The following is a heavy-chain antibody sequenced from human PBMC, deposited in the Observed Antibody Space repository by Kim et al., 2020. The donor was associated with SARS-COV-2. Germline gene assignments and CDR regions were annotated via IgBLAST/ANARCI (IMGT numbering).Heavy chain of an antibody. D-gene: IGHD2-21*01. Sequence: GGSLRLSCAASGFSFSASWIHWVRFIPGKGLVWVSRINPRGDWTAYADSVRGRFTISRDNARNTVYLHMDSLRADDTAVYYCASAPDCGPPGCYRGLPYYGMDAWGQGTTVTVSS. CDR2: INPRGDWT. J-gene: IGHJ6*02. CDR1: GFSFSASW. V-gene: IGHV3-74*01. CDR3: ASAPDCGPPGCYRGLPYYGMDA.